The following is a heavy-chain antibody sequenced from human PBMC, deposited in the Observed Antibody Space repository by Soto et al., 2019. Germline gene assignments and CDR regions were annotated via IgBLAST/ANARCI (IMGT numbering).Heavy chain of an antibody. CDR2: ISYDGSNK. CDR3: AKDWGYYGMDV. CDR1: GFTFSSYG. V-gene: IGHV3-30*18. Sequence: ESGGGVVQPGRSLRLSCAASGFTFSSYGMHWVRQAPGKGLEWVAVISYDGSNKYYADSVKGRFTISRDNSKNTLYLQMNSLRAEDTAVYYCAKDWGYYGMDVWGQGTTVTVSS. J-gene: IGHJ6*02. D-gene: IGHD3-16*01.